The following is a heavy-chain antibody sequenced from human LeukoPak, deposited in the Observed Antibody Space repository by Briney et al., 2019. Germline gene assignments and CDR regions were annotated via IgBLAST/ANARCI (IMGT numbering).Heavy chain of an antibody. J-gene: IGHJ5*02. CDR3: AREWAVRGNNWFDP. CDR1: GGSISSSSYY. V-gene: IGHV4-39*07. CDR2: IYYSGST. D-gene: IGHD3-10*01. Sequence: SETLSLTCTVSGGSISSSSYYWGWIRQPPGKGLEWIGSIYYSGSTYYNPSLKSRVTISVDTSKNQFSLKLSSVTAADTAVYYCAREWAVRGNNWFDPWGQGTLVTVSS.